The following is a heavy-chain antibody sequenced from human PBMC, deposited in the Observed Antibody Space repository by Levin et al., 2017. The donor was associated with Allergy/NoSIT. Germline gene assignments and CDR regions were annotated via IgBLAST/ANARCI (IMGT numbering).Heavy chain of an antibody. CDR1: GYTFTSYG. J-gene: IGHJ4*02. CDR2: ISAYNGNT. V-gene: IGHV1-18*01. CDR3: ARRGGAYGDLGVCDY. D-gene: IGHD4-17*01. Sequence: GESLKISCKASGYTFTSYGISWVRQAPGQGLEWMGWISAYNGNTNYAQKLQGRVTMTTDTSTSTAYMELRSLRSDDTAVYYCARRGGAYGDLGVCDYWGQGTLVTVSS.